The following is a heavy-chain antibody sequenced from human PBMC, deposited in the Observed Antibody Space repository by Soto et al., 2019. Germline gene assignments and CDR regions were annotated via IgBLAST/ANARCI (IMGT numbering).Heavy chain of an antibody. CDR3: ARAENCGGDCYSEYFQH. CDR1: GGSFSGYY. Sequence: SETLSLTCAVYGGSFSGYYWSWIRQPPGKGLEWIGEINHSGSTNYNPSLKGRVTISVDTSKNQFSLKLSSVTAADTAVYYCARAENCGGDCYSEYFQHWGQGTLVTVSS. CDR2: INHSGST. J-gene: IGHJ1*01. D-gene: IGHD2-21*02. V-gene: IGHV4-34*01.